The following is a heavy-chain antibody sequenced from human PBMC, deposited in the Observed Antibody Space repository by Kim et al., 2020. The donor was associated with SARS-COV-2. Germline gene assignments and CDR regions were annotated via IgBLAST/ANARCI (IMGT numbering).Heavy chain of an antibody. CDR3: TRHGDYYYYGMDV. D-gene: IGHD4-17*01. V-gene: IGHV3-73*01. CDR2: IRSKANSYAT. J-gene: IGHJ6*02. Sequence: GGSLRLSCAASGFTFSGSAMHWVRQASGKGLEWVGRIRSKANSYATAYAASVKGRFTISRDDSKNTAYLQMNSLKTEDTAVYYCTRHGDYYYYGMDVWGQGTTVTVSS. CDR1: GFTFSGSA.